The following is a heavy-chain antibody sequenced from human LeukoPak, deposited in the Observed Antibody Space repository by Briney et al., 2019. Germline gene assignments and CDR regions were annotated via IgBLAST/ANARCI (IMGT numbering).Heavy chain of an antibody. CDR2: ISSSSSYI. V-gene: IGHV3-21*01. Sequence: PGGSLRLSCAASGFTFSSYSMNWVRQAPGKGLKWVSSISSSSSYIYYADSVKGRFTISRDNAKNSLYLQMSSLRAEDTAVYYCARDRGMATNLDYWGQGTLVTVSS. J-gene: IGHJ4*02. CDR3: ARDRGMATNLDY. D-gene: IGHD5-24*01. CDR1: GFTFSSYS.